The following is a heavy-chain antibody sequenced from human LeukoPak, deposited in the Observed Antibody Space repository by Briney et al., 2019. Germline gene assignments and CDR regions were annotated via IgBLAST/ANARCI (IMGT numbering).Heavy chain of an antibody. V-gene: IGHV3-23*01. Sequence: PGGSLRLSCAASGFTFSSYAMSWVRQAPGKGLEWVSAISGSGGSTYYADSVKGRFTISRDNSKNTLYLQMNSLRAEDTAVYYCAKKYYDFWSGFHYYYTDVWGKGTTVTVSS. CDR3: AKKYYDFWSGFHYYYTDV. J-gene: IGHJ6*03. D-gene: IGHD3-3*01. CDR2: ISGSGGST. CDR1: GFTFSSYA.